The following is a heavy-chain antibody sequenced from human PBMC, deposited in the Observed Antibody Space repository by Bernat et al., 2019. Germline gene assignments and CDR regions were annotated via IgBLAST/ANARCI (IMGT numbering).Heavy chain of an antibody. CDR1: GFSFSIYS. CDR2: ISSSSSYI. V-gene: IGHV3-21*01. J-gene: IGHJ4*02. Sequence: QLVESGGGLVKPGGSLGLSCAASGFSFSIYSMTWVRQAPGKGLEWVSSISSSSSYIYYADSVKGRFTISRDNAKNSLYLQMNSLRAEDMAVYYCAREGLGFDYWGQGTLVTVSS. D-gene: IGHD3-22*01. CDR3: AREGLGFDY.